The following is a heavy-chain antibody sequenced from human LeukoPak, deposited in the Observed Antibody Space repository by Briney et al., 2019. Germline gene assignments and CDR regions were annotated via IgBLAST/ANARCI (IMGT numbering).Heavy chain of an antibody. CDR1: GYSISSGYY. CDR3: ATGLWQWLAKGENDAFDI. Sequence: PSETLSLTCTVSGYSISSGYYWGWIRQPPGKGLEWIGSIYHSGSTYYNPSLKSRVTISVDTSKNQFSLKLSSVTAADTAVYYCATGLWQWLAKGENDAFDIWGQGTMVTVSS. J-gene: IGHJ3*02. CDR2: IYHSGST. D-gene: IGHD6-19*01. V-gene: IGHV4-38-2*02.